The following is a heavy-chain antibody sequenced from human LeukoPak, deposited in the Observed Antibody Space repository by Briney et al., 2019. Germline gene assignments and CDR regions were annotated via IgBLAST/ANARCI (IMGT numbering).Heavy chain of an antibody. J-gene: IGHJ5*02. V-gene: IGHV1-8*01. CDR1: GYTFTSYD. Sequence: GASVKVSCKASGYTFTSYDINWVRQATGQGLEWMGWMNPNSGNTGYAQKFQGRVTMTRNTSISTAHMELSSLRSEDTAVYYCYVWGTRPYNWFDPWGQGTLVTVSS. D-gene: IGHD3-16*01. CDR3: YVWGTRPYNWFDP. CDR2: MNPNSGNT.